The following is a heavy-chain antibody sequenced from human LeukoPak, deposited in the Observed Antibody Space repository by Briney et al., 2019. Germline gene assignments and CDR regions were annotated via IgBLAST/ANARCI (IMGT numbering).Heavy chain of an antibody. V-gene: IGHV3-48*01. Sequence: GGSLRLSCAASGFTFSTYTMTWVRQAPGRGLEWVSYISSSSSTTYYADSVQGRFTISRDNAKNSLYLQMNSLRAEDTAVYYCAREDIVFSLVNRTYYSYMDVWGKGTTVTVSS. D-gene: IGHD2-15*01. CDR1: GFTFSTYT. CDR2: ISSSSSTT. J-gene: IGHJ6*03. CDR3: AREDIVFSLVNRTYYSYMDV.